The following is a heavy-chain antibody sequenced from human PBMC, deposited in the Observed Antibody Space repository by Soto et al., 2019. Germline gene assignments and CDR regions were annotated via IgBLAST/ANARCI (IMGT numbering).Heavy chain of an antibody. CDR2: ISAYNGNT. J-gene: IGHJ3*02. Sequence: QVQLVQSGAEVKKPGASVKVSYKASGYTFTSYGISWVRQAPGQGLEWMGWISAYNGNTNYAQKLQGRVTMTTDTSTSTAYMELRSLRSDDTAVYYCARDYYYDSSGYYQHDAFDIWGQGTMVTVSS. CDR1: GYTFTSYG. V-gene: IGHV1-18*01. D-gene: IGHD3-22*01. CDR3: ARDYYYDSSGYYQHDAFDI.